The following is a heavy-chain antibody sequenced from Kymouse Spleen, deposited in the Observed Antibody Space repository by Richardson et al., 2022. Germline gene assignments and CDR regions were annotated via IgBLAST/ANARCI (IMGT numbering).Heavy chain of an antibody. CDR1: GGSFSGYY. J-gene: IGHJ4*02. Sequence: QVQLQQWGAGLLKPSETLSLTCAVYGGSFSGYYWSWIRQPPGKGLEWIGEINHSGSTNYNPSLKSRVTISVDTSKNQFSLKLSSVTAADTAVYYCARDRDGSGSYYTPFDYWGQGTLVTVSS. V-gene: IGHV4-34*01. D-gene: IGHD3-10*01. CDR3: ARDRDGSGSYYTPFDY. CDR2: INHSGST.